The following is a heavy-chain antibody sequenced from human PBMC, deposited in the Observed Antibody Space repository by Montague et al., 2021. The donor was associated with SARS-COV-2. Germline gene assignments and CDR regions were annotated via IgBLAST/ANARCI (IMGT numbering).Heavy chain of an antibody. CDR3: ARDGCSGGSCYYNWFDP. J-gene: IGHJ5*02. V-gene: IGHV4-59*01. Sequence: SETLSLTCTVSGGSISSYYWSWIRQPPGKGQEWIGYISYSGSTNYNPSLKSRVTMSVDTSKNHFSLKLNSVTAADTAVYYCARDGCSGGSCYYNWFDPWGQGTLVTVSS. D-gene: IGHD2-15*01. CDR2: ISYSGST. CDR1: GGSISSYY.